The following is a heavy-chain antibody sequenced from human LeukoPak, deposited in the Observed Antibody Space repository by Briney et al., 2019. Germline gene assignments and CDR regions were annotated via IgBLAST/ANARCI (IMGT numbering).Heavy chain of an antibody. J-gene: IGHJ4*02. CDR2: IRSKAYGGTT. CDR1: GFTFGDYA. D-gene: IGHD3-22*01. Sequence: PGGSLRLSCTASGFTFGDYAMSWVRQAPGKGLEWVGFIRSKAYGGTTEYAASVKGRFTISRDDSKSIAYLQMNSLKTEDTAVYYCTSSYYDRSGYPFDYWGQGSLVTVSS. CDR3: TSSYYDRSGYPFDY. V-gene: IGHV3-49*04.